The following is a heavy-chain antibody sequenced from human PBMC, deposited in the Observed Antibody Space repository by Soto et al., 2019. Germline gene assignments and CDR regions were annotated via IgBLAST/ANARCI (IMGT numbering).Heavy chain of an antibody. CDR2: IFYSGST. D-gene: IGHD2-15*01. CDR1: GGSISSSSYY. CDR3: ARHLTYCSAGSCYSDFPYYGMDV. J-gene: IGHJ6*02. Sequence: QLQLQESGPGLVKPSETLSLTCTVSGGSISSSSYYWGWIRQPPGKGLEWIGSIFYSGSTYYNPSLQSRVTISVDTSKKQFSLKLSSETAADTAVYYCARHLTYCSAGSCYSDFPYYGMDVWGQGTTVTVSS. V-gene: IGHV4-39*01.